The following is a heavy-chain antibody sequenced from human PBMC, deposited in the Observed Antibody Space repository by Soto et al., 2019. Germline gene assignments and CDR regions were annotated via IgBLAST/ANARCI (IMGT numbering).Heavy chain of an antibody. Sequence: PSETLSLTCAVYGGSFSGYYWSWIRQPPGKGLEWIGEINHSGSTNYNPSLKSRVTISVDTSKNQFSLKLSSVTAADTAVYYCARGPSFPVFGWFDPWGQGTLVTVPQ. V-gene: IGHV4-34*01. J-gene: IGHJ5*02. CDR1: GGSFSGYY. D-gene: IGHD3-3*01. CDR2: INHSGST. CDR3: ARGPSFPVFGWFDP.